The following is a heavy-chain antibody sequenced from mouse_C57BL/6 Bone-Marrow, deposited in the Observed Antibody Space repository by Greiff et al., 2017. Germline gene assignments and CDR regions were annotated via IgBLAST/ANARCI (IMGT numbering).Heavy chain of an antibody. CDR3: ARGGQLRLPDPYYVDY. D-gene: IGHD3-2*02. V-gene: IGHV1-81*01. CDR1: GYTFTSYG. CDR2: IYPRSGNT. J-gene: IGHJ2*01. Sequence: QVQLQQSGAELARPGASVKLSCKASGYTFTSYGISWVKQRTGQGLEWIGEIYPRSGNTYYNEKFKGKATLTADKASSTADMELRSLTSEDSAVYCCARGGQLRLPDPYYVDYWGQGTTLTVSS.